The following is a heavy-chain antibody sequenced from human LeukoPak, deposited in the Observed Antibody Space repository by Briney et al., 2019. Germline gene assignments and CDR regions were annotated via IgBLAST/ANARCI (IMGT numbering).Heavy chain of an antibody. CDR1: GGSFSGYY. D-gene: IGHD1-26*01. CDR3: AREHIVGATTLLDY. Sequence: SETLALTCAVYGGSFSGYYWSWIRQPPGKGLEWIGEINHSESTNYNPSLKSRGTISVDTSKNQFSLKLSSVTAADTAVYYCAREHIVGATTLLDYWGQGTLVTVSS. CDR2: INHSEST. J-gene: IGHJ4*02. V-gene: IGHV4-34*01.